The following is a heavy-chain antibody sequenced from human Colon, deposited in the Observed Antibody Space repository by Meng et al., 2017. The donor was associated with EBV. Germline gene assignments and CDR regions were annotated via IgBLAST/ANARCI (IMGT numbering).Heavy chain of an antibody. J-gene: IGHJ4*02. V-gene: IGHV3-11*01. Sequence: VESGGGFVKPGGSLRLSCAASGFNFNDYYMTWIRQAPGKGLEWVAFISKMGDGISYAESVRGRFTISRDSATHSLYLQMNSLRAEDTAVYYCARDLGGPRDYWGQGTLVTVSS. CDR3: ARDLGGPRDY. CDR2: ISKMGDGI. CDR1: GFNFNDYY. D-gene: IGHD6-25*01.